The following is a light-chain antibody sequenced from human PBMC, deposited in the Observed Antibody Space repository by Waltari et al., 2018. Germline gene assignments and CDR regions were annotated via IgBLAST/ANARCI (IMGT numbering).Light chain of an antibody. CDR3: QQSYSTLKT. CDR2: AAS. J-gene: IGKJ1*01. Sequence: DIQMTQSPSSLSASVGDRVTITCRASQSISNYLNWYQQKPGKAPKFLIYAASSWQSGVPARFSGSGSGTDFTLTISSLQPEDFATYYCQQSYSTLKTFGQGTKVEIK. V-gene: IGKV1-39*01. CDR1: QSISNY.